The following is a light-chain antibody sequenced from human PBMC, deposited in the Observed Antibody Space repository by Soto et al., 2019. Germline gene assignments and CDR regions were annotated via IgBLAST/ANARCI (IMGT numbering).Light chain of an antibody. CDR1: QSVANSH. V-gene: IGKV3-20*01. Sequence: EIVLTQSPGTLSLSPGERATLSCRASQSVANSHLAWYQQKPGQAPRLVIYGASFRATGIPDRFSGSGSGTDFTLTISRLQPEDVAVYYCQQYDRSPLFGGGTKVEF. CDR2: GAS. CDR3: QQYDRSPL. J-gene: IGKJ4*01.